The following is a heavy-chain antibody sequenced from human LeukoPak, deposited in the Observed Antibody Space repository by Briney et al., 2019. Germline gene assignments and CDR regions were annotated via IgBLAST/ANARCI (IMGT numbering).Heavy chain of an antibody. CDR3: AKLGTHCDFWSGPEWNWFDP. D-gene: IGHD3-3*01. Sequence: GGSLRLSCAASGFTFSSYAMSWVRQAPGKGLEWVSAISGSGGSTYYADSVKGRFTISRDNSKNTLYLQMNSLRAEDTAVYYCAKLGTHCDFWSGPEWNWFDPWGQGTLVTVSS. CDR1: GFTFSSYA. J-gene: IGHJ5*02. V-gene: IGHV3-23*01. CDR2: ISGSGGST.